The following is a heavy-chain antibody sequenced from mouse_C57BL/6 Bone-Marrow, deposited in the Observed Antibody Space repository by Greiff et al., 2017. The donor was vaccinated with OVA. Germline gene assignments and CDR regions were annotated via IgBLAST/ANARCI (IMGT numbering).Heavy chain of an antibody. Sequence: QVQLQQPGAELVRPGTSVKLSCKASGYTFTSSWMHWVKQRPGQGLEWIGVIDPSDSYTNYNQKFKGKATLTVDTSSSTAYMQLSSLTSEDSAVYYCAREDFPIYYYGQGTLVTVSA. J-gene: IGHJ3*01. CDR3: AREDFPIYY. V-gene: IGHV1-59*01. CDR1: GYTFTSSW. CDR2: IDPSDSYT.